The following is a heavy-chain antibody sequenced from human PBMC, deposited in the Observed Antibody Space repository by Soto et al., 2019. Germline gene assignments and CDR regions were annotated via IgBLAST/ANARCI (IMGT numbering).Heavy chain of an antibody. V-gene: IGHV3-64*01. Sequence: EVQLAESGGGLAQPGGSLRLSGPSSGFTLSVYAMDWVRQVPGKGLEYVSGISSNGVGTYYANSVQGRFTISRDNSKNTVYLQMGSLRPEDMAVYYCARRARPDFYYMDVWGKGTTVTVS. CDR1: GFTLSVYA. CDR2: ISSNGVGT. D-gene: IGHD6-6*01. CDR3: ARRARPDFYYMDV. J-gene: IGHJ6*03.